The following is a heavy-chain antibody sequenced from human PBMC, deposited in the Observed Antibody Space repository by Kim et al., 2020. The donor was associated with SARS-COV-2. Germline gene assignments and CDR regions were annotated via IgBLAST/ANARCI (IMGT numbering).Heavy chain of an antibody. CDR2: IRHDGNEI. CDR1: GFTFSSYW. CDR3: ARLRWQDLVPYDS. J-gene: IGHJ4*02. D-gene: IGHD6-13*01. V-gene: IGHV3-7*03. Sequence: GGSLRLSCAASGFTFSSYWMGWVRQAPGKGLECVANIRHDGNEIYYVDSVKGRFTVSRDNAKNSLYLQMNSLRADDTAMYYCARLRWQDLVPYDSWGQGTLVTVSS.